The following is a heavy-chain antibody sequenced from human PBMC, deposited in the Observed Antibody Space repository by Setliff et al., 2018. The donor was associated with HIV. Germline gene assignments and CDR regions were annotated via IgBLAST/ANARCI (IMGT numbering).Heavy chain of an antibody. CDR2: INPSGGST. CDR1: GYTFTSYY. J-gene: IGHJ6*03. D-gene: IGHD3-10*01. Sequence: ASVKVSCKASGYTFTSYYMHWVRQAPGQGLEWMGIINPSGGSTSYAQKFQGRVTMTRDTSTSTVYMELRSLRSEDTAVYYCARGSGSTPPNYYYYYYMDVWGKGTTVTVSS. CDR3: ARGSGSTPPNYYYYYYMDV. V-gene: IGHV1-46*03.